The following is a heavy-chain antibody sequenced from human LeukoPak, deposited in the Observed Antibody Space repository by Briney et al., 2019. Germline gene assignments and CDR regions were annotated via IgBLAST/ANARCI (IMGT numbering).Heavy chain of an antibody. Sequence: SETPSLTCTVSGGSITNYHWSWIRQPAGKGLEWIGRIYSSGSTNYNPSLKSRVTMSVDTSKNHFSLKLRSVTAADTAVYYCARDRGAFEYWGQGTLVTVSS. J-gene: IGHJ4*02. V-gene: IGHV4-4*07. CDR3: ARDRGAFEY. CDR2: IYSSGST. CDR1: GGSITNYH. D-gene: IGHD1-26*01.